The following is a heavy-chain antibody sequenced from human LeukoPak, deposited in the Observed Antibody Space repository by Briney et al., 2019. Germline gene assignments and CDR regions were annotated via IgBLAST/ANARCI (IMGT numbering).Heavy chain of an antibody. J-gene: IGHJ4*02. CDR3: AKVKYSSSSSYFDY. D-gene: IGHD6-6*01. CDR1: GFTFSSYA. V-gene: IGHV3-23*01. CDR2: ISCSGGST. Sequence: GGSLRLSCAASGFTFSSYAVSWVRQAPGKGLEWVSAISCSGGSTYYADSVKGRFTISRDNSKNTLYLQMNSLRAENTAVYYCAKVKYSSSSSYFDYWGQGTLVTVSS.